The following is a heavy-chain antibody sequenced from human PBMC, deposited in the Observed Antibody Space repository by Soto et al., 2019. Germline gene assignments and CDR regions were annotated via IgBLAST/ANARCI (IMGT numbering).Heavy chain of an antibody. Sequence: GGSLRLSCAASGFTFSDFGMHWVRQAPGKGLEWVTVISFDGGNKYYADSVKGRFTISRDNSKKTLHLQMNSLGPDDTAVYYCRAALAAAGTYFHYWGQGTLVTVSS. CDR2: ISFDGGNK. CDR3: RAALAAAGTYFHY. V-gene: IGHV3-30*03. J-gene: IGHJ4*02. D-gene: IGHD6-13*01. CDR1: GFTFSDFG.